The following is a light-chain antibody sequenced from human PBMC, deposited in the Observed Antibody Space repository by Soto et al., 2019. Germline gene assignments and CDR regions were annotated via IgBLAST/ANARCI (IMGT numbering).Light chain of an antibody. Sequence: EFVFTQSPGTLSLSPGERATLSCRASQSVSSSYLAWYQQKPGQAPRLLIYGASSRATGIPDRFSGSGSGTDFILTISRLEPEDFAVYYCQQYGSSPRGTFGQGTRLEIK. CDR3: QQYGSSPRGT. J-gene: IGKJ5*01. CDR2: GAS. CDR1: QSVSSSY. V-gene: IGKV3-20*01.